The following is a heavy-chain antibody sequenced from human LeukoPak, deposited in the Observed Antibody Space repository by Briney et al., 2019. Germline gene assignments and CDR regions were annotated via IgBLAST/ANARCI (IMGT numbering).Heavy chain of an antibody. V-gene: IGHV4-59*08. D-gene: IGHD1-26*01. CDR1: GGSISSYY. CDR2: IYYSGST. Sequence: SETLSLTCTVSGGSISSYYWSWIRQPPGKGLEWIGYIYYSGSTNYNPSLKSRVTISVDTSKNQFSLKLSSVTAADTAVYYCARQPYMLGAYYFDYWGQGTLVTVSS. J-gene: IGHJ4*02. CDR3: ARQPYMLGAYYFDY.